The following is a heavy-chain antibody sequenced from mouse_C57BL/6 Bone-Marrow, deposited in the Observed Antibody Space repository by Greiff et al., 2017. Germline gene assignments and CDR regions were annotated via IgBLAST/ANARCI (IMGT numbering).Heavy chain of an antibody. CDR2: IDPENGDT. CDR3: TITTVVATDY. CDR1: GFNIKDDY. Sequence: VQLQQSGAELVRPGASVKLSCTASGFNIKDDYMHWVKQRPEQGLEWIGWIDPENGDTEYASKFQGKATITADTSSNTAYLQLSSLTSEDTAVYYCTITTVVATDYWGQGTTRTVSS. D-gene: IGHD1-1*01. V-gene: IGHV14-4*01. J-gene: IGHJ2*01.